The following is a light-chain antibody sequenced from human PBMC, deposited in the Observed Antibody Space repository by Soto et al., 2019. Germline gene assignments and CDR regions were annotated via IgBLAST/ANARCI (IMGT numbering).Light chain of an antibody. J-gene: IGKJ1*01. CDR1: QSFLYSSNNKNY. V-gene: IGKV4-1*01. CDR3: QQYYSTPT. CDR2: WAS. Sequence: DIVMTQSPDSLSVSLGEGATINCKSSQSFLYSSNNKNYLAWYQQKPGQPPKLLIYWASTRESGVPDRFSGSGSGTDFTLTISSLQAEDVAVYYCQQYYSTPTFGQGTKVDIK.